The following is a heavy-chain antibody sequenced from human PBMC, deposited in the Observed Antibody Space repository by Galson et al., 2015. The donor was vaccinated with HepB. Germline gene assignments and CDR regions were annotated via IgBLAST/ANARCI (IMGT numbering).Heavy chain of an antibody. CDR2: IYTGGRT. CDR3: ARGRGYNWNDVFQYYYYYGMDV. Sequence: SLRLSCAASGFTVSSNYMSWVRQAPGEGLEWVSLIYTGGRTYYADSVHGPLTISRDNSKNTLYLQMNSLRVEDTAVYYCARGRGYNWNDVFQYYYYYGMDVWGQGTTITVSS. CDR1: GFTVSSNY. J-gene: IGHJ6*02. V-gene: IGHV3-53*01. D-gene: IGHD1-20*01.